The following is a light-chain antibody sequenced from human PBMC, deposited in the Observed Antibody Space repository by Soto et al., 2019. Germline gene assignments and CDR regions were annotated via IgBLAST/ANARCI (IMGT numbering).Light chain of an antibody. CDR3: QQHQSLPH. CDR2: DAS. CDR1: QDIGNQ. V-gene: IGKV1-33*01. Sequence: DIQMTQSPPSLSASVGDRVTITCQASQDIGNQLHWYQQKPEKAPKLLIYDASNLETGVPSRFRGSGYGTDFTFTISGLQAEDFATYFCQQHQSLPHFGQGTKVDIK. J-gene: IGKJ1*01.